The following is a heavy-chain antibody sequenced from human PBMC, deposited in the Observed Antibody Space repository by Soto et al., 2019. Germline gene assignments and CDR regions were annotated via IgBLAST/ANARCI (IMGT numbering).Heavy chain of an antibody. CDR2: ISSSSSYI. Sequence: EVQLVESGGGLVKPGGSLRLSCAASGFTFSSYSMNWVRQAPGKGLEWVSSISSSSSYIYYADSVKGRFTISRDNAKNSLYLQMNSLRAEDTAVYYCARDPEGGAVAGIVHWGQGTLVTVSS. CDR3: ARDPEGGAVAGIVH. CDR1: GFTFSSYS. V-gene: IGHV3-21*01. D-gene: IGHD6-19*01. J-gene: IGHJ5*02.